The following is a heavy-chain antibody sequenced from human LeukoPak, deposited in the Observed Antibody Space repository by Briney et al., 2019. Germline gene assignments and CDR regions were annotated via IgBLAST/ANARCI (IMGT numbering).Heavy chain of an antibody. CDR3: AKEIGVGAWDYLDY. Sequence: PGGSLRLSCAASGFTFSSYAMHWVRQAPGKGPEWVAVISYDGSNKYYADSVKGRFTISRDNSKKTLYLQMNSLRAEDTAVYFCAKEIGVGAWDYLDYWGQGILVTVSS. CDR1: GFTFSSYA. V-gene: IGHV3-30-3*02. J-gene: IGHJ4*02. D-gene: IGHD1-26*01. CDR2: ISYDGSNK.